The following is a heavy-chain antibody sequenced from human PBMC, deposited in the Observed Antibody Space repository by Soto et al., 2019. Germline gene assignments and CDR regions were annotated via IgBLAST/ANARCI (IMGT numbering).Heavy chain of an antibody. CDR3: ARGWIVIDP. CDR2: IISSSSYI. CDR1: GFTFSSYS. V-gene: IGHV3-21*01. D-gene: IGHD2-2*03. Sequence: PGGSLRLSCAASGFTFSSYSMNWVRQAPGKGLEWVSSIISSSSYIYYADSVKGRFTISRDNAKNSLYLQMNSLRAEDTAVYYCARGWIVIDPWGQGTLVTVSS. J-gene: IGHJ5*02.